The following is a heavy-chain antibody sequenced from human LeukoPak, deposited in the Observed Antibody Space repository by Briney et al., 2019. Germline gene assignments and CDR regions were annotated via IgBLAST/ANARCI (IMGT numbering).Heavy chain of an antibody. CDR3: VRDLGGIGDSSGYDLGY. CDR1: GGSISSGDYY. Sequence: SQTLSLTCTVSGGSISSGDYYWSWIRQPPGKGLEWIGYIYYSGSTYYNPSLKSRVTISVDTSKNQFSLKLSSVTAADTAVYYCVRDLGGIGDSSGYDLGYWGQGTLVTVSS. CDR2: IYYSGST. V-gene: IGHV4-30-4*01. J-gene: IGHJ4*02. D-gene: IGHD3-22*01.